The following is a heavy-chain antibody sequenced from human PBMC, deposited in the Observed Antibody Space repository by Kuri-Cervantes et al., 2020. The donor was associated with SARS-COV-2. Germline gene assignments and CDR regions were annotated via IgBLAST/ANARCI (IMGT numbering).Heavy chain of an antibody. J-gene: IGHJ6*03. D-gene: IGHD2-15*01. CDR3: ASVKYIDYYYYMDV. V-gene: IGHV4-59*11. Sequence: SETLSLTCTVSGGSISGHYWSWIRQPPGKGLEWIGYIYYSGSTNYNPSLKSRVTISVDTSKNQFSLKLSSVTAADTAVYYCASVKYIDYYYYMDVWGKGTTVTVSS. CDR1: GGSISGHY. CDR2: IYYSGST.